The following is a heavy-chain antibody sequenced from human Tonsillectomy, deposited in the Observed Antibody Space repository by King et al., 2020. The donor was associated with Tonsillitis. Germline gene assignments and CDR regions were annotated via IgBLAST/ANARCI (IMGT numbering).Heavy chain of an antibody. J-gene: IGHJ4*02. CDR1: GGSISSGGYS. V-gene: IGHV4-30-2*01. CDR2: IYHSGST. D-gene: IGHD4-17*01. Sequence: QQQESGSGLVKPSQTLSLTCAVSGGSISSGGYSWSWIRQPPGKGLEWIGYIYHSGSTYYNPSLKSRVTISVDRSKNQFSLKLSSVTAADTAVYYCARGLRGKAAVTNYWGQGTLVTVSS. CDR3: ARGLRGKAAVTNY.